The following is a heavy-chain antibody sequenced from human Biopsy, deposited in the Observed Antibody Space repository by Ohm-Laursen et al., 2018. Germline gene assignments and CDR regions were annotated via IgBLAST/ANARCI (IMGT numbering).Heavy chain of an antibody. CDR2: ISPKSGGT. V-gene: IGHV1-2*02. CDR3: ALQSVAQMKNFDY. D-gene: IGHD6-19*01. CDR1: GFSFAGYY. Sequence: ASVKVSCKASGFSFAGYYIHWVRQAPGQGLEWMGWISPKSGGTNYAQKFQGNITMTKNTSMSTAYMEMSRLRSDDTAVYYCALQSVAQMKNFDYWGQGTLVTVSS. J-gene: IGHJ4*02.